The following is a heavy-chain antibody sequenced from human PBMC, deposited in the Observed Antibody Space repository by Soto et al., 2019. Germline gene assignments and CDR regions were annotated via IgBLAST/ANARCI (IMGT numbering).Heavy chain of an antibody. CDR1: GFSLKGSEVG. CDR2: VYWSDEK. D-gene: IGHD3-10*01. Sequence: SVPTPVKSTQTVTLACSFPGFSLKGSEVGVAWIRHPPGKALEWLALVYWSDEKRYSPYLKNRLTITKDTSKNEVVLTMTKMDPLDTATYYCAHKEYHSATGNYYNVRWLDPWRQGILVTVSS. J-gene: IGHJ5*02. CDR3: AHKEYHSATGNYYNVRWLDP. V-gene: IGHV2-5*01.